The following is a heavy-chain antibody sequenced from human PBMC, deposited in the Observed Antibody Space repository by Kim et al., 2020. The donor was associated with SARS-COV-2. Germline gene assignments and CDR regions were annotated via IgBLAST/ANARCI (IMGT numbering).Heavy chain of an antibody. J-gene: IGHJ6*02. CDR1: GGTFSSYA. CDR3: ASGSVLTGHYYYGMDV. Sequence: SVKVSCKASGGTFSSYAISWVRQAPGQGLEWMGGIIPILGTANYAQKFQGRVTITADESTSTAYMELSSLRSEDTAVYYCASGSVLTGHYYYGMDVWGQGTTVTVSS. CDR2: IIPILGTA. D-gene: IGHD3-9*01. V-gene: IGHV1-69*13.